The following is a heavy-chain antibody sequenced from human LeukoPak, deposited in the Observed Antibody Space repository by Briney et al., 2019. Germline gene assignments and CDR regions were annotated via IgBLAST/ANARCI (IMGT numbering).Heavy chain of an antibody. Sequence: SETLSLTCTVSGGSISSSSYYWGWIRQPPGKGLEWIGSIYYSGSTYYNPSLKSRVTISVDTSKNQFSLKLSSVTAADTAVYYCARDTYYYDSSGYYCAFDIWGQGTMVTVSS. J-gene: IGHJ3*02. V-gene: IGHV4-39*07. CDR3: ARDTYYYDSSGYYCAFDI. CDR2: IYYSGST. CDR1: GGSISSSSYY. D-gene: IGHD3-22*01.